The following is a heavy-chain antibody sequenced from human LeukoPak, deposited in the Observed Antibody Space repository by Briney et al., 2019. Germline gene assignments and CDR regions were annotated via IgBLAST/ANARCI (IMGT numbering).Heavy chain of an antibody. J-gene: IGHJ3*02. CDR2: INHSGST. D-gene: IGHD6-13*01. Sequence: SSETLSLTCAVYGGSFSGYYWSWIRQPPGKGLEWIGEINHSGSTNYNPSLKSRVTISVDTSKNQFSLKLSPVTAADTAVYYCARGDSSSWHAFDIWGQGTMVTVSS. CDR3: ARGDSSSWHAFDI. CDR1: GGSFSGYY. V-gene: IGHV4-34*01.